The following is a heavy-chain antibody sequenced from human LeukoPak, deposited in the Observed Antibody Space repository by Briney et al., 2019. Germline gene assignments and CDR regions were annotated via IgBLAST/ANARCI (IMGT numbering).Heavy chain of an antibody. D-gene: IGHD2-15*01. CDR1: GFTFSTYS. V-gene: IGHV3-48*04. CDR2: ISSSSSSI. CDR3: AREGVAATKGYDY. Sequence: GGSLRLSCAASGFTFSTYSMNWVRQAPGKGPEWVSYISSSSSSIYYSDSVKGRFTISRDNAKNSLYLQMNSLRTDDTAVYYCAREGVAATKGYDYWGQGTLVTVSS. J-gene: IGHJ4*02.